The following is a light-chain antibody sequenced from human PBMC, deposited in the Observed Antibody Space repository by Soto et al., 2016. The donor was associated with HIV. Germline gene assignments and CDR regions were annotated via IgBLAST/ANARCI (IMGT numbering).Light chain of an antibody. J-gene: IGLJ1*01. CDR1: SLRRYY. V-gene: IGLV3-19*01. CDR2: GKN. CDR3: NSRDNSGSPYV. Sequence: SSELTQDPAVSVALGQTVRITCQGDSLRRYYANWYQQKPGQAPILVIYGKNNRPSGIPDRFSGSSSGNTASLTITGAQAEDEADYYCNSRDNSGSPYVFGTGTQGHRP.